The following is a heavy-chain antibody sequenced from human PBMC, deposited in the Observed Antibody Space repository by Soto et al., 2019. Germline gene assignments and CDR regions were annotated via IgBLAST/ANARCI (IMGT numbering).Heavy chain of an antibody. D-gene: IGHD6-19*01. CDR3: ARAYSSGWDPFDY. Sequence: GASVKVSCKASGYTFTSYAMHWVRHAPGQRLEWMGWINAGNGNTKYSQKFQGRVTITRDASASTAYMELSSLRSEDTAVYYCARAYSSGWDPFDYWGQGTLVTVSS. J-gene: IGHJ4*02. V-gene: IGHV1-3*01. CDR1: GYTFTSYA. CDR2: INAGNGNT.